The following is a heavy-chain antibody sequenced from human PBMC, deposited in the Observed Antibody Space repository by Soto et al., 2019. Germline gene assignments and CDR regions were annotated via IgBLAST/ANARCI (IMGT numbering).Heavy chain of an antibody. V-gene: IGHV3-11*06. CDR2: INNSSHHA. D-gene: IGHD3-22*01. Sequence: QAQLVESGGGLVKPGGSLRLSCAASGFTFSDYYMGWIRQAPGKGLEWVLYINNSSHHADYPDSVQGRFAISRDDATSLLYLEMRSLRVDDTAVYYCVRGGTRYYFDRTGQESWGQGVLVTVSS. CDR1: GFTFSDYY. J-gene: IGHJ5*02. CDR3: VRGGTRYYFDRTGQES.